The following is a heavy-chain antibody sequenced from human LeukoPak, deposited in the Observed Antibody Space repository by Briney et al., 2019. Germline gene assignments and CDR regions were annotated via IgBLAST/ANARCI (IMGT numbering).Heavy chain of an antibody. CDR3: ARGLYDFWSGYPPYFDY. CDR2: IYYSGST. Sequence: SQTLFLTCTVSGGSISSGDYYWSWIRQPPGKGLEWIGYIYYSGSTYYNPSLKSRVTISVDTSKNQFSLKLSSVTAADTAVYYCARGLYDFWSGYPPYFDYWGQGTLVTVSS. CDR1: GGSISSGDYY. V-gene: IGHV4-30-4*08. D-gene: IGHD3-3*01. J-gene: IGHJ4*02.